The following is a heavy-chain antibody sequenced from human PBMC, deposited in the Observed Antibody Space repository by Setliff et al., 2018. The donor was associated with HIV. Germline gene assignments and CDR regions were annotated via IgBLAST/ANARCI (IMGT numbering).Heavy chain of an antibody. CDR1: GGSITGYY. Sequence: SETLSLTCTVSGGSITGYYWSWIRQPAGKGLEWIGRMHTSGNTNYNPSLKSRVTMSVDTSKNQFSLSLRSVTAADTAIYYCARSIHGGGSEPFDTWGQGILVTVSS. J-gene: IGHJ5*02. D-gene: IGHD3-10*01. CDR3: ARSIHGGGSEPFDT. CDR2: MHTSGNT. V-gene: IGHV4-4*07.